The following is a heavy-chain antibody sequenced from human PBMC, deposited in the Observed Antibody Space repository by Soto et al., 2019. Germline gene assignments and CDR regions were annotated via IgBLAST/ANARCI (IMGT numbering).Heavy chain of an antibody. V-gene: IGHV1-18*01. D-gene: IGHD3-22*01. Sequence: ASVKVSCKASGYTFTSYGISWVRQAPGQGLEWMGWISAYNGNTNYAQKLQGRVTMTTDTSTSTAYMELRSLRSDDTAVYYCARVRGTTNYYDSSGYYLGRGYWGQGTLVTVPS. CDR3: ARVRGTTNYYDSSGYYLGRGY. CDR2: ISAYNGNT. J-gene: IGHJ4*02. CDR1: GYTFTSYG.